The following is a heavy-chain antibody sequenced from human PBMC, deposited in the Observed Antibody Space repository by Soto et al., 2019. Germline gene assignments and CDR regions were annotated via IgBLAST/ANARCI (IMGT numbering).Heavy chain of an antibody. CDR3: ARVVFFCSNRFLPRRLAS. CDR1: GGSISSYY. CDR2: IYYSGST. D-gene: IGHD6-25*01. V-gene: IGHV4-59*08. Sequence: SETLSLTCTVSGGSISSYYWSWIRQPPGKGLEWIGYIYYSGSTYYNPSLKSRVTISVDTSKNQFSLKLSSVTAADTAVYYCARVVFFCSNRFLPRRLASCGQGSLVPGSS. J-gene: IGHJ1*01.